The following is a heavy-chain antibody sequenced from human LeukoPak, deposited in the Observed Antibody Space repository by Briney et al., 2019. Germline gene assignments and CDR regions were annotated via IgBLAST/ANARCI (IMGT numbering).Heavy chain of an antibody. J-gene: IGHJ4*02. CDR2: IYHSGST. V-gene: IGHV4-38-2*01. CDR1: GYSISSGYY. D-gene: IGHD6-13*01. Sequence: PSETLSLTCAVSGYSISSGYYWAWIRQPPGKGLEWIGSIYHSGSTYYNPSLKSRVTISVDTSKNQFSLKLSSVTAADTAVYYRARHYPIAAAGMAPFDYWGQGTLVTVSS. CDR3: ARHYPIAAAGMAPFDY.